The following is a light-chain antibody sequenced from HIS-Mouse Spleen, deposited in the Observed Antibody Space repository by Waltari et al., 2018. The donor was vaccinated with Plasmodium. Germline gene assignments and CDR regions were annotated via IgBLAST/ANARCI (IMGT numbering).Light chain of an antibody. Sequence: SYELTQPPSVSVSPGQTARITCSGDALPKKYAYRYQQKSGQAPVLVIYEDSKRPSGSPGRFSGSSSGTMATLTISGAQVEDEADYYCYSTDSSGNHRVFGGGTKLTVL. CDR3: YSTDSSGNHRV. CDR1: ALPKKY. V-gene: IGLV3-10*01. CDR2: EDS. J-gene: IGLJ3*02.